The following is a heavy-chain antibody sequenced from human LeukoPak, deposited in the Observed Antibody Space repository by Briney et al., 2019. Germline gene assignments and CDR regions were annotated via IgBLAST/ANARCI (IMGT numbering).Heavy chain of an antibody. CDR2: INQDGSEI. V-gene: IGHV3-7*01. CDR1: GFTFSNYW. D-gene: IGHD3-22*01. CDR3: ASDRGSMIVVRTTNRYIDL. Sequence: GGSLRLSCAASGFTFSNYWMSWVRQAPGEGLEWLANINQDGSEIYYVDTVKGRFTISRDNGKNSLYLQIHSLRADDTAVYYCASDRGSMIVVRTTNRYIDLCGRGTLVTVSS. J-gene: IGHJ2*01.